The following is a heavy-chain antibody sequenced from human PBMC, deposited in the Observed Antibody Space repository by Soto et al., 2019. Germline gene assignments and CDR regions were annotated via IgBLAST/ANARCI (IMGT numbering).Heavy chain of an antibody. D-gene: IGHD1-7*01. CDR1: GFTVSGNY. J-gene: IGHJ4*02. CDR3: ANGDWKYILLFDH. CDR2: TYTGGST. Sequence: GGSLSLSCAASGFTVSGNYMSWLRQAPGKGLEWVSVTYTGGSTDYADSVKGRFTISRDNSKNTLYLQMNSLRAEDTAVYYCANGDWKYILLFDHRGQGTQVTV. V-gene: IGHV3-53*01.